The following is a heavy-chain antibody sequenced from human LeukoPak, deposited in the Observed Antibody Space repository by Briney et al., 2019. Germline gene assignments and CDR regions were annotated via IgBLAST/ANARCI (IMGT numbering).Heavy chain of an antibody. CDR1: GYTFTGYY. Sequence: GASVKVSCKASGYTFTGYYMHWVRQAPGQGLEWMGWINPNSGGTNYAQKFQGRVTMTRDTSISTAYMELSRLRSDDTAVYYCARANPMVRGVKSYYFDYWGQGTLVTVSS. D-gene: IGHD3-10*01. CDR2: INPNSGGT. J-gene: IGHJ4*02. V-gene: IGHV1-2*02. CDR3: ARANPMVRGVKSYYFDY.